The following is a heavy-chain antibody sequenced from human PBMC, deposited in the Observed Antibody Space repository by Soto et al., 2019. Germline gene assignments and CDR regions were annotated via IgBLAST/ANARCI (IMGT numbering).Heavy chain of an antibody. Sequence: PGGSLRLSCAASGFTFSSYAMSWVRQAPGKGLEWVSAVSGSGGSTYYADSVKGRFTISRDNSKNTLYLQMNSLRAEDTAVYYCAKKCPPGGSSTSCYIYWGQGTLVTVSS. D-gene: IGHD2-2*02. J-gene: IGHJ4*02. CDR2: VSGSGGST. CDR3: AKKCPPGGSSTSCYIY. CDR1: GFTFSSYA. V-gene: IGHV3-23*01.